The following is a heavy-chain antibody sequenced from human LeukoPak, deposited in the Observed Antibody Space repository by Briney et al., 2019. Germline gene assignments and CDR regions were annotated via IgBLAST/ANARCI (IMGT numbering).Heavy chain of an antibody. V-gene: IGHV4-59*11. J-gene: IGHJ4*02. Sequence: SETLSLTCTVSGGSISSHYWSWIRQPPGKGLEWIGYIYYSGSTNYNPSLKSRVTISVDTSKNQFSLKLSSVTAADTAVYYCARGGYDSSGYYYEYYFDYWGQGTLVTVSS. CDR1: GGSISSHY. CDR2: IYYSGST. D-gene: IGHD3-22*01. CDR3: ARGGYDSSGYYYEYYFDY.